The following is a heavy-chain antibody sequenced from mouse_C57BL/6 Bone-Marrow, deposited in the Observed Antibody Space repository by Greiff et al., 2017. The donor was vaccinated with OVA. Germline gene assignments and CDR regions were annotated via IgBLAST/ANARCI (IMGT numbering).Heavy chain of an antibody. CDR1: GYTFTSYW. V-gene: IGHV1-59*01. Sequence: QVQLQQPGAELVRPGTSVKLSCKASGYTFTSYWMHWVKQRPGQGLEWIGVIDPSDSYTNYNQKFKGKATLTVDTSSSTAYMQLSSLTSEDSAVYYCARTGWYGSAAYWGQGTLVTVSA. D-gene: IGHD1-1*01. J-gene: IGHJ3*01. CDR3: ARTGWYGSAAY. CDR2: IDPSDSYT.